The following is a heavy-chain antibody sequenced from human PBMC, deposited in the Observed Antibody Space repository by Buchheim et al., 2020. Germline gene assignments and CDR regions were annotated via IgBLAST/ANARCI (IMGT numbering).Heavy chain of an antibody. CDR1: GGSFSGYY. V-gene: IGHV4-34*01. D-gene: IGHD6-13*01. J-gene: IGHJ4*02. CDR2: INHSGST. Sequence: QVQLQQWGAGLLKPSETLSLTCAVYGGSFSGYYWSWIRQPPGKGLEWIGEINHSGSTNYNPSLKSRVTISVDTSKNQFSLKLSSVTAADTAVYYCARGRRGWGGSSWYYFDYWGQGTL. CDR3: ARGRRGWGGSSWYYFDY.